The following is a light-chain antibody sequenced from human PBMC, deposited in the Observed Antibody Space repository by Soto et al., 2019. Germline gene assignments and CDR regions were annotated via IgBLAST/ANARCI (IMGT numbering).Light chain of an antibody. J-gene: IGLJ2*01. CDR1: SSDVGGYNY. CDR2: EVT. Sequence: SALTQPVSVSGSPGQSITISCTGTSSDVGGYNYVSWYQQHPGKAPKLMIYEVTKRPSGVSNRFSGSKSGNTASLTISGLQAEDESDYYCSSYTSISTLVFGGGTKLTVL. CDR3: SSYTSISTLV. V-gene: IGLV2-14*01.